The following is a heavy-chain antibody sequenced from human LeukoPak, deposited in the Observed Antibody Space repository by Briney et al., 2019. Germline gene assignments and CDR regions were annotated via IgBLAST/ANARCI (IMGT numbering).Heavy chain of an antibody. CDR3: ARLLVGATPGAY. CDR2: IYPGDSDT. V-gene: IGHV5-51*01. Sequence: GESLKISCRGSGYSFTSYWIGWGRQMPGKGRELMGIIYPGDSDTRYSPSFQGQVTISADKSISTAYLQWSSLKASDTAMYYCARLLVGATPGAYWGQGTLVTVSS. D-gene: IGHD1-26*01. J-gene: IGHJ4*02. CDR1: GYSFTSYW.